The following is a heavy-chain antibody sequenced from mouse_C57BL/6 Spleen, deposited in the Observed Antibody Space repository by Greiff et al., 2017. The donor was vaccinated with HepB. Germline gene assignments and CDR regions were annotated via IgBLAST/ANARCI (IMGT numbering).Heavy chain of an antibody. CDR1: GYTFTDYY. CDR3: ARPLRRGAMDY. Sequence: EVKLQQSGPELVKPGASVKISCKASGYTFTDYYMNWVKQSHGKSLEWIGDINPNNGGTSYNQKFKGKATLTVDKSSSTAYMELRSLTSEDSAVYYCARPLRRGAMDYWGQGTSVTVSS. D-gene: IGHD2-12*01. CDR2: INPNNGGT. V-gene: IGHV1-26*01. J-gene: IGHJ4*01.